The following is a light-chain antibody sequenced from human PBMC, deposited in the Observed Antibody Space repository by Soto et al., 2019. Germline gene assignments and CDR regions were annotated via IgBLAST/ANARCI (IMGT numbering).Light chain of an antibody. CDR3: QQYGISPWT. Sequence: EIVLTQSPGTLSLSRGERATLSCRASQSVINGYLAWYQHKAGQAPRLLIYGASSRATGIPDKFSGSGSGTDFTLTISRLEPEAFAVYYCQQYGISPWTFGQGTKVEIK. CDR2: GAS. CDR1: QSVINGY. V-gene: IGKV3-20*01. J-gene: IGKJ1*01.